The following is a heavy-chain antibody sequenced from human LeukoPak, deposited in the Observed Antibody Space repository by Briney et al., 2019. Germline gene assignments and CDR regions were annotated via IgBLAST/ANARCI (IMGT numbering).Heavy chain of an antibody. Sequence: ASVKVSCKGSGYTLTELSMHWVRRAPGKGLEWMGGFDPEDGETIYAQKFQGRVTMTEDTSTDTAYMELSSLRSEDTAVYYCATVGSSSWFSFWGQGTLVTVSS. CDR1: GYTLTELS. J-gene: IGHJ4*02. V-gene: IGHV1-24*01. D-gene: IGHD6-13*01. CDR2: FDPEDGET. CDR3: ATVGSSSWFSF.